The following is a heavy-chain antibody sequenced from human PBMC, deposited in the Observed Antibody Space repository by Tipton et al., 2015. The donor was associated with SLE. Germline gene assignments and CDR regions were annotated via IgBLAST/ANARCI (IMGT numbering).Heavy chain of an antibody. Sequence: LSLTCAVYGGSFSSYYWSWFRQAPGKGLEWVGFIRSKAYGGTTDYAASVKGRFTISRDDSKNTAYLQMNSLKTEDTAVYYCTRIDPKYCSSTSCFPVWGQGTLVIVSS. CDR2: IRSKAYGGTT. J-gene: IGHJ4*02. V-gene: IGHV3-49*03. CDR1: GGSFSSYY. CDR3: TRIDPKYCSSTSCFPV. D-gene: IGHD2-2*01.